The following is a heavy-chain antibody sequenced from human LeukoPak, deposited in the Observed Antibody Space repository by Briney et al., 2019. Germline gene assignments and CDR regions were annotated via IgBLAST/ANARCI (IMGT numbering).Heavy chain of an antibody. J-gene: IGHJ4*02. CDR3: ARVALATGIAAAAPLSY. CDR2: ISAYNGNT. CDR1: GYTFTSYG. V-gene: IGHV1-18*01. Sequence: ASVKVSCKASGYTFTSYGISWVRQAPGQGLEWMGWISAYNGNTNYAQKLQGRVTMTTDTSTSTAYMELRSLRSDDTAVYYCARVALATGIAAAAPLSYWGQGTLVTVSS. D-gene: IGHD6-13*01.